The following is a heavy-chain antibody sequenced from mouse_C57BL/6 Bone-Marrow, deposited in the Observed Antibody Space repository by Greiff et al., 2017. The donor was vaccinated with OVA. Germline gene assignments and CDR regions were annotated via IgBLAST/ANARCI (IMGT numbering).Heavy chain of an antibody. J-gene: IGHJ3*01. CDR1: GYTFTSYW. Sequence: QVQLQQPGAELVKPGASVKLSCKASGYTFTSYWMHWVKQRPGQGLEWIGMIHPNSGSTNYNEKFKSKATLTVDKSSSTAYMQLSSLTSEDSAVYYCARPYYYGGGLFAYWGQGTLVTVSA. CDR3: ARPYYYGGGLFAY. V-gene: IGHV1-64*01. CDR2: IHPNSGST. D-gene: IGHD1-1*02.